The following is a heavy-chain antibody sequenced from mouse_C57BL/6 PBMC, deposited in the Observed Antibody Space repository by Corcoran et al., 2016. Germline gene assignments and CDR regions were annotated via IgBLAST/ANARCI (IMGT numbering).Heavy chain of an antibody. V-gene: IGHV1-26*01. J-gene: IGHJ1*03. CDR2: INPNNGGT. D-gene: IGHD1-1*01. Sequence: EVQLQPSGPELVKPGASVKISCKASGYTFTDYYMNWVKQSHGKSLEWIGDINPNNGGTSYNQKFKGKATLTVDKSSSTAYMELRSLTSEDSAVYYCARDYYGSSWYFDVWGTGTTVTVSS. CDR1: GYTFTDYY. CDR3: ARDYYGSSWYFDV.